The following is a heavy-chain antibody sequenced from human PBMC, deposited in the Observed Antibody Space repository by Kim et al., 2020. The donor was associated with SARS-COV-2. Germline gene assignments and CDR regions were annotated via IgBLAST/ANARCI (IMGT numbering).Heavy chain of an antibody. D-gene: IGHD1-26*01. CDR2: INSDGSST. CDR1: GFTFSRSW. J-gene: IGHJ4*02. CDR3: ARVGHLGADYWGAKLYYLDY. V-gene: IGHV3-74*01. Sequence: GGSLRLSCAASGFTFSRSWMHWVRQAPGKGLVWVSRINSDGSSTSYADSVKGRFTISRDKAKNTLYRQMNSLRAEDTAVYYCARVGHLGADYWGAKLYYLDYWGQVILVTVSS.